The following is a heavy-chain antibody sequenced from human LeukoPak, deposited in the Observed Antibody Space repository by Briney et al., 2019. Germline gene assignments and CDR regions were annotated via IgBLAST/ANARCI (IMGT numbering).Heavy chain of an antibody. CDR3: ARGRYCSSTSCWRYYFDY. J-gene: IGHJ4*02. CDR1: GGSFSGNY. CDR2: INHSGST. D-gene: IGHD2-2*01. Sequence: SETLSLTCAVHGGSFSGNYWSWIRQPPGKGLEWIGEINHSGSTNYNPSLKSRVTIPVDTSKNQFSLKLSSVTAADTAVYYCARGRYCSSTSCWRYYFDYWGQGTLVTVSS. V-gene: IGHV4-34*01.